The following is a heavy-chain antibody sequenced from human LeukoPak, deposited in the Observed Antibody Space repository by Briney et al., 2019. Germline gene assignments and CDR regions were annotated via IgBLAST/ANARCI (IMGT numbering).Heavy chain of an antibody. CDR2: IWYDGSNK. D-gene: IGHD2-2*01. J-gene: IGHJ6*02. Sequence: PGRSLRLSCAASGFTFSSYGMLWVRQAPGKGMEWVAVIWYDGSNKYYADSVKGRFTISRDNSKNTLYLQMNSLRAEDTAVYYCARERTYCSSTSCSTHYYYGMDVWGQGTTVTVSS. CDR3: ARERTYCSSTSCSTHYYYGMDV. CDR1: GFTFSSYG. V-gene: IGHV3-33*01.